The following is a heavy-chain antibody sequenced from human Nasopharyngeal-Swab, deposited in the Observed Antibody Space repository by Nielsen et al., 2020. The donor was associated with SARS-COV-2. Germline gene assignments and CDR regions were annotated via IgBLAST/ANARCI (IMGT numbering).Heavy chain of an antibody. J-gene: IGHJ3*02. V-gene: IGHV4-34*01. D-gene: IGHD3-10*01. Sequence: SETLSLTCAVYGGSFSGYYWSWIRQPPGKGLEWIGEINHSGSTNYNPSLKSRVTISVDTSKNQFSLKLSSVTAADTAVYYCARELLWFGELLLGDAFDIWGQGTMVTVSS. CDR2: INHSGST. CDR3: ARELLWFGELLLGDAFDI. CDR1: GGSFSGYY.